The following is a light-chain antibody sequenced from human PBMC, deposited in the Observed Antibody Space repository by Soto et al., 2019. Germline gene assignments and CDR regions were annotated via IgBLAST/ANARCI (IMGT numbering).Light chain of an antibody. CDR1: QSVSSSY. CDR3: QQYGSSPGT. V-gene: IGKV3-20*01. Sequence: EIVLTQSPGTLSLSLGERATLSCRASQSVSSSYLAWYQQKPGQAPRLLIYGASIRATGIPDRCSGSGSGTDFTLTISRLEPEDFAVYYCQQYGSSPGTFGQGTKVEIK. J-gene: IGKJ1*01. CDR2: GAS.